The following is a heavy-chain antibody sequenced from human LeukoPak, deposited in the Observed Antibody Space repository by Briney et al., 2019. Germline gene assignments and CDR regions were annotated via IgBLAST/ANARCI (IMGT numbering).Heavy chain of an antibody. Sequence: SQTLSLTCTVSGDSISSGDYYWSWIRQPPGKGLGWIAYIYHTGSTYYNPSLRSRVIISVDTSKNQSSLKLSSMTAADMAVYYCARVDGPFDIWGQGTMVTVSS. CDR3: ARVDGPFDI. CDR2: IYHTGST. CDR1: GDSISSGDYY. D-gene: IGHD5-24*01. J-gene: IGHJ3*02. V-gene: IGHV4-30-4*08.